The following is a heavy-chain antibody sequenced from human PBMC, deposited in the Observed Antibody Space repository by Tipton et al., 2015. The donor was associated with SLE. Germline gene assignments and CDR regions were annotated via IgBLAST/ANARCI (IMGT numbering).Heavy chain of an antibody. CDR2: IKEDGTEK. D-gene: IGHD2-15*01. V-gene: IGHV3-7*01. CDR1: GFSFRTPW. J-gene: IGHJ4*02. Sequence: SLRLSCAASGFSFRTPWMDWVRQAPGKGLEWVANIKEDGTEKYYVDSVKGRFTISRDNVRNSLFLQLNSLRAEDTAVYYCSYSLNYWGQGTPVTVSS. CDR3: SYSLNY.